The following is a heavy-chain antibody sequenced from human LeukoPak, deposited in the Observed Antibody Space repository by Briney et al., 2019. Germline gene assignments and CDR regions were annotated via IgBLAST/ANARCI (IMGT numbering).Heavy chain of an antibody. CDR1: GFTFSDYI. V-gene: IGHV3-48*04. CDR3: ASSGIAAALSYYGMDV. D-gene: IGHD6-13*01. Sequence: GGSLRLSCAASGFTFSDYIINWVRQAPGKGLEWISYISSSGGTIYYADSVKGRFTISRDNAKSSLYLQMSSLRAEDTAVYYCASSGIAAALSYYGMDVWGQGTTVTVSS. J-gene: IGHJ6*02. CDR2: ISSSGGTI.